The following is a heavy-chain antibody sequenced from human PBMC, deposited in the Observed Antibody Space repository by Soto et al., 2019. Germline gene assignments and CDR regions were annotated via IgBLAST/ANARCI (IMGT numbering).Heavy chain of an antibody. Sequence: GPMRLSCAASGFNFGGYTLSWVRQAPGKGLEWVSSISAANTYIYYADGVKGRFTISRDNARHSVYLQMNRLRVEDTALYYCASAMTIWCSPQAFWGQGTPVTVSS. CDR3: ASAMTIWCSPQAF. J-gene: IGHJ4*02. D-gene: IGHD2-8*01. CDR1: GFNFGGYT. CDR2: ISAANTYI. V-gene: IGHV3-21*04.